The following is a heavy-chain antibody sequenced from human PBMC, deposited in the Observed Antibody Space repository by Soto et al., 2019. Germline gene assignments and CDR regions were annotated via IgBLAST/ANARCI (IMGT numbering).Heavy chain of an antibody. CDR3: AGEGPPAHY. Sequence: QVQLVQSGAEVKKPGASVRVSCKASGYTFTSYAISWVRQAPGQGLEWMGWINAYNGNTNYAQKLQGRVTMTTDTPKSKTYMELRGLRSGDTAGYYCAGEGPPAHYWGQGTLVTVSS. CDR1: GYTFTSYA. J-gene: IGHJ4*02. CDR2: INAYNGNT. D-gene: IGHD2-2*01. V-gene: IGHV1-18*01.